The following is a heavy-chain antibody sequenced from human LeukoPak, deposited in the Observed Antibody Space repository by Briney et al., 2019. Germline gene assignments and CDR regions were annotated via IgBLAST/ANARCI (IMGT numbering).Heavy chain of an antibody. D-gene: IGHD3-3*01. Sequence: GGALRLSGSSFGFTFISYSMDSVRHPPGKRLEWVSSISSSSSYIYYADSVKGQLTISRDNAKNSLYLHMNSLRAEDTAVYYCARSYYDFWSGYYKVSPTYYYYYYYRDVWGKGTTVTVSS. J-gene: IGHJ6*03. CDR3: ARSYYDFWSGYYKVSPTYYYYYYYRDV. V-gene: IGHV3-21*01. CDR1: GFTFISYS. CDR2: ISSSSSYI.